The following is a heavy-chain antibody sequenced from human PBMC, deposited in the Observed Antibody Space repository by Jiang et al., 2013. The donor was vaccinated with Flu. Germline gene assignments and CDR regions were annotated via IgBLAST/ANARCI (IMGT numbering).Heavy chain of an antibody. D-gene: IGHD6-19*01. CDR3: AMEAVAGFFDY. CDR2: ISYDGSNK. Sequence: GRSLRLSCAASGFTFSGYGMHWVRQAPGKGLEWVAVISYDGSNKYYADSVKGRFTISRDNSKNTLYLQMNSLRAEDTAVYYCAMEAVAGFFDYWGQGTLVTVSS. J-gene: IGHJ4*02. CDR1: GFTFSGYG. V-gene: IGHV3-30*03.